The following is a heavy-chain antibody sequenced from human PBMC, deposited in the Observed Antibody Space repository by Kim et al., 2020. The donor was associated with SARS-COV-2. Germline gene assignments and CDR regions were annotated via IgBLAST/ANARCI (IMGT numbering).Heavy chain of an antibody. V-gene: IGHV4-59*01. D-gene: IGHD1-26*01. CDR1: GGSISSYY. CDR3: ARAMELLIGDDAFDI. CDR2: IYYSGST. J-gene: IGHJ3*02. Sequence: SETLSLTCTVSGGSISSYYWSWIRQPPGKGLEWIGYIYYSGSTNYNPSLKSRVTISVDTSKNQFSLKLSSVTAADTAVYYCARAMELLIGDDAFDIWGQGTMVTVSS.